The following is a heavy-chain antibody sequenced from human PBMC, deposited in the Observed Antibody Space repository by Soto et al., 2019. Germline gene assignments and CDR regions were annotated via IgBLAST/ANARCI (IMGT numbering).Heavy chain of an antibody. Sequence: GGSLRLSCAASGFTFSSYAMSWVRQAPGKGLEWVSAISGSGGSTYYADSVKGRFTISRDNSKNTLYLQMNSLRAEDTAVYYCAKDYLVGYCSRTSCYSRFAFDIWGQGTMVTVS. V-gene: IGHV3-23*01. CDR2: ISGSGGST. D-gene: IGHD2-2*01. J-gene: IGHJ3*02. CDR1: GFTFSSYA. CDR3: AKDYLVGYCSRTSCYSRFAFDI.